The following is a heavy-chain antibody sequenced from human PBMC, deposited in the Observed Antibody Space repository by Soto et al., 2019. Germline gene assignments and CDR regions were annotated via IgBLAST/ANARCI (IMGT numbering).Heavy chain of an antibody. D-gene: IGHD5-18*01. CDR1: GLSLSDYW. CDR2: ITRDGSST. J-gene: IGHJ4*02. Sequence: EVQLVESGGGLVQPGGSLRLSCAASGLSLSDYWMQWVRQAPGEGLVWLSRITRDGSSTNYADSVKGRFTISRDNAKNTLYLQVNSLRGEDTAVYYCARGANGYYYFDYWGQGTLVTVSS. CDR3: ARGANGYYYFDY. V-gene: IGHV3-74*01.